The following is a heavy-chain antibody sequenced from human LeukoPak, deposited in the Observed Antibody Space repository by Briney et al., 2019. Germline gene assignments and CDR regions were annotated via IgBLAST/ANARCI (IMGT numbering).Heavy chain of an antibody. J-gene: IGHJ6*02. Sequence: PGRSLRLSCAASGFTFSSYGMHWVRQAPGKGLEWVADTWFDGKNEHFADSVKGRFTISRDNSKNTMYLQINSLRAEDTAVYYCARDRHCANGVCHSPPGMDVWGQGTTVTVSS. CDR3: ARDRHCANGVCHSPPGMDV. V-gene: IGHV3-33*01. CDR2: TWFDGKNE. CDR1: GFTFSSYG. D-gene: IGHD2-8*01.